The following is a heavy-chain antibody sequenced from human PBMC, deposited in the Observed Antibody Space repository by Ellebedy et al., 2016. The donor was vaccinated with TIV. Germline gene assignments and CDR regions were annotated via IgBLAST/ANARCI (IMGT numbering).Heavy chain of an antibody. CDR2: IIPIFGTA. CDR1: GGTFSSYA. CDR3: ARTCYDILTGHHNYWYFDL. J-gene: IGHJ2*01. D-gene: IGHD3-9*01. V-gene: IGHV1-69*13. Sequence: ASVKVSCKASGGTFSSYAISWVRQAPGQGLEWMGGIIPIFGTANYAQKFQGRVTITADESTSTAYMELSSLRSEDTAVYYCARTCYDILTGHHNYWYFDLWGRGTLVTVSS.